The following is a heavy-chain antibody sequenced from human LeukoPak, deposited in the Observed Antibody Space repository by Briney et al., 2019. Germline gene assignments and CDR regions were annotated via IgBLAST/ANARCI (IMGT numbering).Heavy chain of an antibody. V-gene: IGHV4-59*11. CDR2: IYYRGNT. CDR3: ARGQSRGITMVRGVMGRPYYYYYMDV. J-gene: IGHJ6*03. Sequence: SETLSLTCTVSGGSISSHYWSWIRQPAGKGLEWIGYIYYRGNTKYNPSLKSRVSISVDTSKNQFSLKLSSVTAADTAVYYCARGQSRGITMVRGVMGRPYYYYYMDVWGKGTTVTVSS. D-gene: IGHD3-10*01. CDR1: GGSISSHY.